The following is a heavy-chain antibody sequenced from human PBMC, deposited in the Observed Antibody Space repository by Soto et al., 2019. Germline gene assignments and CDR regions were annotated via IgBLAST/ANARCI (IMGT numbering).Heavy chain of an antibody. CDR3: ASAPARQYYYDSSGYRFQH. CDR1: GGTFSSYA. CDR2: IIPIFGTA. V-gene: IGHV1-69*12. J-gene: IGHJ1*01. D-gene: IGHD3-22*01. Sequence: QVQLVQSGAEVKKPGSSVKVSCKASGGTFSSYAISWVRQAPGQGLEWMGGIIPIFGTANYAQKFQGRVTITADESTSTAYMELSSLRSEDTAVYYCASAPARQYYYDSSGYRFQHWGQRTLVTVSS.